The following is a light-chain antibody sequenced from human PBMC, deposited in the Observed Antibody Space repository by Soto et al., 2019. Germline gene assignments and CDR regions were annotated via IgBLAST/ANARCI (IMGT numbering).Light chain of an antibody. CDR2: AAS. CDR1: QSISRY. J-gene: IGKJ1*01. CDR3: QQNYRPTPWT. Sequence: DIQMTQSPSSLSASVGDRITITCRASQSISRYLNWYQHKPGKAPKLLINAASSLERGVPSRFSGGGSGTDFTLNISSLQPDDFATYYCQQNYRPTPWTFGQGTKVEVK. V-gene: IGKV1-39*01.